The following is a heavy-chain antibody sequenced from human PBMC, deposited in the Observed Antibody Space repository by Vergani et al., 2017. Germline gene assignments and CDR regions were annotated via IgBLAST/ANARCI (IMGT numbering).Heavy chain of an antibody. Sequence: EVQLEESGGGLVLPGRSLRLSCVASGFTSAGYAMHWVRQAPGKGLVWVSGISWYSSSIGYADSVKGRFTISRDNAKNSLYLQMNSLRAEDTALYYCAKDLGTSAGGGWFDPWGQGTLFTVSS. CDR1: GFTSAGYA. CDR3: AKDLGTSAGGGWFDP. J-gene: IGHJ5*02. D-gene: IGHD3-10*01. CDR2: ISWYSSSI. V-gene: IGHV3-9*02.